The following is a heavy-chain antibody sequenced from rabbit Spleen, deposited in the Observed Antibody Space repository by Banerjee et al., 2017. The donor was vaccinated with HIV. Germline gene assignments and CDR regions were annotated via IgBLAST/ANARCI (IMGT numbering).Heavy chain of an antibody. CDR3: GRGSATMTMVITGYYLSL. J-gene: IGHJ3*01. D-gene: IGHD2-1*01. CDR1: GFSFSDRDV. V-gene: IGHV1S45*01. CDR2: INTATGKP. Sequence: QEQLVESGGGLVKPEGSLTLTCKASGFSFSDRDVMCWVRQAPGKGLEWIACINTATGKPVYATWAKGRFTISRTSSTTVTLQMTSLTAADTATYFCGRGSATMTMVITGYYLSLWGQGTLVTVS.